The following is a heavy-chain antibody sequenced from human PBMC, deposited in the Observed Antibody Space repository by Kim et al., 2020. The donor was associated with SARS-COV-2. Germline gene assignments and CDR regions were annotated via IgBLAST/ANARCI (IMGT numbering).Heavy chain of an antibody. CDR2: IYYSGST. V-gene: IGHV4-39*01. CDR3: ARHHVLLWFGESIYFDY. Sequence: SETLSLTCTVSGGPISSSSYYWGWIRQPPGKGLEWIGSIYYSGSTYYNPSLKSRVTISVDTSKNQFSLKLSSVTAADTAVYYCARHHVLLWFGESIYFDYWGQGTLVTVSS. J-gene: IGHJ4*02. D-gene: IGHD3-10*01. CDR1: GGPISSSSYY.